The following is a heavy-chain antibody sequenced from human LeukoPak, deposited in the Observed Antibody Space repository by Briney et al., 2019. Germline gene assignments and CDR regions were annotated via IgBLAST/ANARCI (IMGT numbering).Heavy chain of an antibody. V-gene: IGHV3-7*05. CDR3: ARQLSGWYDADPY. J-gene: IGHJ4*02. D-gene: IGHD6-19*01. Sequence: GGSLRLSCAASGFTFSNYWMSWVREAPEKGLEWVANIKEDGSRNHYVDSVKGRFTISRDNAKGSLYLQMNSLRAEDTAVYYCARQLSGWYDADPYWGQGTLVTVSS. CDR1: GFTFSNYW. CDR2: IKEDGSRN.